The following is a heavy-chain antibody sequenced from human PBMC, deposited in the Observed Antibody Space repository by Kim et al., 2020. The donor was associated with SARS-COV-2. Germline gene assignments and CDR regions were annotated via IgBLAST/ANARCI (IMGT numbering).Heavy chain of an antibody. J-gene: IGHJ4*02. V-gene: IGHV1-18*01. CDR2: INAQGGNT. D-gene: IGHD1-1*01. Sequence: ASVKVSCKASDNTFAIYDVSWVRQAPGQGLEWMGRINAQGGNTDHAQNVQDRVTITKDTSTSTAFMVLSSLRSDDTAVYVCLSGSYHTYWGQGTLVTVSS. CDR3: LSGSYHTY. CDR1: DNTFAIYD.